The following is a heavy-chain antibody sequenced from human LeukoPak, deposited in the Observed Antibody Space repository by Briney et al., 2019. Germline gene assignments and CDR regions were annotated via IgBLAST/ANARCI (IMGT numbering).Heavy chain of an antibody. Sequence: SETLSLTCTVSGGSISSSSYYWGWIRQPPGKGREWIGSIYYSGSTYYNPSLKSRVTISVDTSKNQFSLKLSSVTAADTAVYYCARLNSGSLHFDYWGQGTLVTDSS. D-gene: IGHD1-26*01. V-gene: IGHV4-39*01. J-gene: IGHJ4*02. CDR1: GGSISSSSYY. CDR2: IYYSGST. CDR3: ARLNSGSLHFDY.